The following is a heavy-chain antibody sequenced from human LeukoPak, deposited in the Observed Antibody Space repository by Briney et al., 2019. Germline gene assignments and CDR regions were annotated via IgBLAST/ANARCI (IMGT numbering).Heavy chain of an antibody. CDR3: ANGNRCTSPNCLGYYYFYMDV. V-gene: IGHV3-23*01. J-gene: IGHJ6*03. CDR1: GFTFSSYA. Sequence: GGSLRLSCAASGFTFSSYAMNWVRQAPGRGLEWVSGFSGSGGTTYYADSVKGRFTISRDNSKNTLYLQMNSLRAEYTAVYYCANGNRCTSPNCLGYYYFYMDVWGKGTTVTVSS. CDR2: FSGSGGTT. D-gene: IGHD2-8*01.